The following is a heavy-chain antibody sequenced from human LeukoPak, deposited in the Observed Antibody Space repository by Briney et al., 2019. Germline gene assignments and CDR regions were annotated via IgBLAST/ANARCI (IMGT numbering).Heavy chain of an antibody. J-gene: IGHJ4*02. V-gene: IGHV3-48*01. CDR3: ARDFDRWLSYLDY. Sequence: PGGSLRLSCAASGFTFSRYSMNWVREAPGKGLEWVSYISSSSSTIYYADSVKGRFTISRENAKNSLYLQMNSLRAEDTAVYYCARDFDRWLSYLDYWGQGTLVTVSS. CDR1: GFTFSRYS. D-gene: IGHD3-22*01. CDR2: ISSSSSTI.